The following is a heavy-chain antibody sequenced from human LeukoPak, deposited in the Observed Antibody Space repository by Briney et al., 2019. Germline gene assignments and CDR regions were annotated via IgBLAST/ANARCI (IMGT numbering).Heavy chain of an antibody. D-gene: IGHD2-15*01. CDR3: APPPAVVVVAATPGAFDI. J-gene: IGHJ3*02. Sequence: GGSLRLSCAASGFTFSSYAMSWVRQAPGKGLEGVSAISGSGGSTYYADSVKGRFTISRDNSKNTLYLQMNSLRAEDTAVYYCAPPPAVVVVAATPGAFDIWGQGTMVTVSS. V-gene: IGHV3-23*01. CDR2: ISGSGGST. CDR1: GFTFSSYA.